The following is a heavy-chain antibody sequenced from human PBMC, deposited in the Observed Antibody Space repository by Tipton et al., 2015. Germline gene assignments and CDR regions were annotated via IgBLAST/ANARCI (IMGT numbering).Heavy chain of an antibody. CDR3: ARVDTSMVLDY. Sequence: TLSLTCSVSGDSISSSNWWSWVRQPPGKGLEWIGEIHHGGSTNYNPSLKSRLTISVDTSKNQFSLKLSSVTAADTAVYYCARVDTSMVLDYWGQGTLVTVSS. D-gene: IGHD5-18*01. V-gene: IGHV4-4*02. CDR1: GDSISSSNW. J-gene: IGHJ4*02. CDR2: IHHGGST.